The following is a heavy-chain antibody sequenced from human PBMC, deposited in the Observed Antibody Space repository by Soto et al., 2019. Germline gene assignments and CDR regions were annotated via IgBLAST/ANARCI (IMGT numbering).Heavy chain of an antibody. CDR1: GFTLTTYS. D-gene: IGHD2-21*02. J-gene: IGHJ6*02. Sequence: EGSLRLSGLGSGFTLTTYSINWVRQSPGKGLECVSSISSRSDIYYADSVKGRFTISRDNAKNSVSLQMNSLRAEDTAGSYCARADTAWPLAYGLDFWGQVTKVTFS. V-gene: IGHV3-21*01. CDR3: ARADTAWPLAYGLDF. CDR2: ISSRSDI.